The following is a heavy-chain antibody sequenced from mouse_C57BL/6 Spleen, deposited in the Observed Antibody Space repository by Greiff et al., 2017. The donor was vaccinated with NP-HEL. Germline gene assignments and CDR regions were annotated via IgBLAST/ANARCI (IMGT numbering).Heavy chain of an antibody. CDR3: ARGDYDYDRVFAY. J-gene: IGHJ3*01. CDR2: IYPSDSDT. Sequence: QVQLQQPGAELVRPGSSVKLSCKASGYTFTSYWMDWVKQRPGQGLEWIGNIYPSDSDTHYNQKFKDKATLTVDKSSSTAYMQLSSLTSEDSAVDYCARGDYDYDRVFAYWGQGTLVTVSA. D-gene: IGHD2-4*01. V-gene: IGHV1-61*01. CDR1: GYTFTSYW.